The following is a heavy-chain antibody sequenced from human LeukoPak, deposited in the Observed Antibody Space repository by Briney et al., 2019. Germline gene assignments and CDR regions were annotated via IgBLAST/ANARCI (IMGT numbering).Heavy chain of an antibody. CDR3: ATSDSYHWLLEY. J-gene: IGHJ4*02. V-gene: IGHV3-53*01. Sequence: GASLRLSCELSGINANDYYISWVRQAPGKGLEWVSLIFRGNKHYTDSMGGRFTISRDDATSSVSTVHLQMNSLRAEDTAVYFCATSDSYHWLLEYWGRGTLVTVSS. CDR2: IFRGNK. D-gene: IGHD6-19*01. CDR1: GINANDYY.